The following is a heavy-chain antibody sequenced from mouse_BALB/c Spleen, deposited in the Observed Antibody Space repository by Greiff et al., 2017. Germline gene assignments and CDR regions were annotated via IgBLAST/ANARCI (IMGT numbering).Heavy chain of an antibody. CDR2: ISSGGSYT. D-gene: IGHD2-4*01. J-gene: IGHJ3*01. CDR3: ARDRGITAWFAY. V-gene: IGHV5-9-4*01. Sequence: VQLKESGGGLVKPGGSLKLSCAASGFTFSSYAMSWVRQSPEKRLEWVAEISSGGSYTYYPDTVTGRFTISRDNAKNTLYLEMSSLRSEDTAMYYCARDRGITAWFAYWGQGTLVTVSA. CDR1: GFTFSSYA.